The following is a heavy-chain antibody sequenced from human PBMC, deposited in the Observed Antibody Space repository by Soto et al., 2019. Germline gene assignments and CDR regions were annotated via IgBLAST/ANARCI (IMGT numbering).Heavy chain of an antibody. CDR2: IIPMLRMA. CDR3: ATNYGSGSTHFDH. D-gene: IGHD3-10*01. CDR1: AGTFDSYT. J-gene: IGHJ4*02. V-gene: IGHV1-69*02. Sequence: QVQLVQSGAEVKKPGSSVKVSCSASAGTFDSYTISWVRQVPGQGLEWMGRIIPMLRMANFAQNFQGRVTVNAAEPTGTAYTALSRLRSEDTAVYFCATNYGSGSTHFDHWGQGTPVTVTS.